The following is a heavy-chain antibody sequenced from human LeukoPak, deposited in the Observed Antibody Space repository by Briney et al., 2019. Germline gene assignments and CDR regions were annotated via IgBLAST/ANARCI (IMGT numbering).Heavy chain of an antibody. Sequence: PSETLSLTCAVYGGSFSGYYRSWIRQPPGKGLEWIGEINHSGSTNYNPSLKSRVTISVDTSKNQFSLKLSSVTAADTAVYYCARGSPRSYYYGSGRGPIDYWGQGTPVTVSS. CDR2: INHSGST. J-gene: IGHJ4*02. D-gene: IGHD3-10*01. V-gene: IGHV4-34*01. CDR1: GGSFSGYY. CDR3: ARGSPRSYYYGSGRGPIDY.